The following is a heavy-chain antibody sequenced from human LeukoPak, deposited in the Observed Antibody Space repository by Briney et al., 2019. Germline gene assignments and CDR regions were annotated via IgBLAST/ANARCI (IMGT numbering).Heavy chain of an antibody. V-gene: IGHV3-23*01. J-gene: IGHJ6*02. CDR2: ISGSGGST. D-gene: IGHD3-10*01. Sequence: GGSLRLSCAASGFAFSTYAMSWVRLAPGKGLEWVSGISGSGGSTYYADSVKGRFTSSRDNSNNTLYVQMNSLRVEDTAVYYCAKSGGLSGSGRLAMDVWGQGTTVTVSS. CDR3: AKSGGLSGSGRLAMDV. CDR1: GFAFSTYA.